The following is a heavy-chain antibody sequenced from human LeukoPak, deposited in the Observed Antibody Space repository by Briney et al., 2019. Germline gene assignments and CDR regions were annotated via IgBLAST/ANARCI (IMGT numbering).Heavy chain of an antibody. V-gene: IGHV3-21*06. Sequence: GGSLRLSCAASGFTFSSYSMNWVRQAPGKGLEWVSSISSSSSYIHYADSVKGRFTISRDNSENTLYLQINSLRVEDTAVYYCAKDTPTTGYHLDSWGQGTLVTGSS. D-gene: IGHD1-1*01. CDR1: GFTFSSYS. CDR2: ISSSSSYI. CDR3: AKDTPTTGYHLDS. J-gene: IGHJ4*02.